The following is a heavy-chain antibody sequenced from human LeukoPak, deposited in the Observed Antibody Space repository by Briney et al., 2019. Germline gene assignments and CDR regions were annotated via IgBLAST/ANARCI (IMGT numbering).Heavy chain of an antibody. CDR3: ARVIGDSSGYYYASDY. Sequence: GASVTVSCKASGYTFTSYYMHWVRQAPGQGLEWMGLINPSGGSTSYAQKFQGRVTMTRDTSTSTVYMELSSLRSEDTAVYYCARVIGDSSGYYYASDYWGQGTLVTVSS. CDR1: GYTFTSYY. D-gene: IGHD3-22*01. CDR2: INPSGGST. V-gene: IGHV1-46*01. J-gene: IGHJ4*02.